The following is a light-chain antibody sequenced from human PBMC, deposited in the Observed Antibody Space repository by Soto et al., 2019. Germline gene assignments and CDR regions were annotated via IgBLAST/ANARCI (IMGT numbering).Light chain of an antibody. J-gene: IGKJ3*01. CDR3: QQYGSSSFT. CDR2: GAS. V-gene: IGKV3-20*01. CDR1: QSISSSY. Sequence: EIVLTQSPGTLSLSPGERATLSCRASQSISSSYFAWYQQKPGQAPRLLIFGASTRARGIPDRFSGSGSGTDFTLTISRLEPEDFAVYYCQQYGSSSFTFGPGTKVDNK.